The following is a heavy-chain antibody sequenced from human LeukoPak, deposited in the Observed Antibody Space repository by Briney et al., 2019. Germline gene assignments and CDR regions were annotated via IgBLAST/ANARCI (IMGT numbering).Heavy chain of an antibody. J-gene: IGHJ4*02. D-gene: IGHD1-26*01. V-gene: IGHV1-24*01. CDR1: GYTFTSYY. Sequence: ASVKVSCKAYGYTFTSYYMHWVRQAPGKGLEWMGGFDPEDGETIYAQKFQGRVTMTEDTSTDTAYMELSSLRSEDTAVYYCATEFMGAADYWGQGTLVTVSS. CDR3: ATEFMGAADY. CDR2: FDPEDGET.